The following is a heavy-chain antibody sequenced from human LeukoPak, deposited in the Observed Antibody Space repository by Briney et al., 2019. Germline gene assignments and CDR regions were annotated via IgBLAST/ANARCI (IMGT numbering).Heavy chain of an antibody. Sequence: GGSLRLSCAASGFTFSSYSMNWVRQAPGKGLEWVSYISSSSTIYYADSVKGRFTISRDNAKNSLYLQMNSLRAEDTAVYYCARSVWFGELLYWGQGTLVTVSS. D-gene: IGHD3-10*01. CDR2: ISSSSTI. CDR1: GFTFSSYS. CDR3: ARSVWFGELLY. V-gene: IGHV3-48*01. J-gene: IGHJ4*02.